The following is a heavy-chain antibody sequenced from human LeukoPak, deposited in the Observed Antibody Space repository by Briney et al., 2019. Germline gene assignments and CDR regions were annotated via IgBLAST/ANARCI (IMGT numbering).Heavy chain of an antibody. D-gene: IGHD5-24*01. CDR2: ISYSGTT. CDR1: GASIISDIYY. J-gene: IGHJ4*02. CDR3: ARLEMAWRGVY. V-gene: IGHV4-39*01. Sequence: RPSETLSLTCTVSGASIISDIYYWGWIRPPPGKGLEWIGNISYSGTTYYNPSLESRVSISVDTSKNQFCRKLRSVTAAETAVFCCARLEMAWRGVYWGQGTLVTVSS.